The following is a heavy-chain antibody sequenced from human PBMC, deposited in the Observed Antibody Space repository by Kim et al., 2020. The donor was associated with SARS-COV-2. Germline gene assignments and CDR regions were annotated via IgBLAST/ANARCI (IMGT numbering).Heavy chain of an antibody. J-gene: IGHJ5*02. Sequence: GGSLRLSCAASGFNFRDYYMSWVRQAPGKGLEWISYISHSGATTYYADSVRGRFTISRDNGQNSLSLQMNSLRAEDTAVYFCVREDSSKDHGRVHPWGQGTLVTVSS. CDR1: GFNFRDYY. CDR2: ISHSGATT. D-gene: IGHD6-13*01. V-gene: IGHV3-11*01. CDR3: VREDSSKDHGRVHP.